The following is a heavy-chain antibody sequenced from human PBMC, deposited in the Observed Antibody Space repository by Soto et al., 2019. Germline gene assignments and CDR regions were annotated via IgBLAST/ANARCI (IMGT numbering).Heavy chain of an antibody. CDR1: GYTFTNYC. J-gene: IGHJ6*02. CDR2: ISAYNGNT. D-gene: IGHD3-3*01. Sequence: XSVKDSFKASGYTFTNYCSRWLQQAPGQWLYCVACISAYNGNTNYAQKLQGRVTMTTDTSTSTAYMELRSLRSDDTAVYYCARASWNDFWSGHSYRAYYYYGMDFWGQGTTVTVSS. CDR3: ARASWNDFWSGHSYRAYYYYGMDF. V-gene: IGHV1-18*01.